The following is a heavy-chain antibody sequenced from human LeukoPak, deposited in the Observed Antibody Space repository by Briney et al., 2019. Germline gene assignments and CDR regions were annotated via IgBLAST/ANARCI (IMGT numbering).Heavy chain of an antibody. CDR3: ARLAKCGSTCRGKYWYFDL. D-gene: IGHD2-21*01. V-gene: IGHV4-34*01. J-gene: IGHJ2*01. CDR1: GGSFSAYI. Sequence: SETLSLTSAVHGGSFSAYIWGWIRQPPRKGLEWIGEISPSGSTTYSPSLRSRVTTSLDTAKNQFSLQLHSVTAADTAVYYCARLAKCGSTCRGKYWYFDLWGRGTLVTVSS. CDR2: ISPSGST.